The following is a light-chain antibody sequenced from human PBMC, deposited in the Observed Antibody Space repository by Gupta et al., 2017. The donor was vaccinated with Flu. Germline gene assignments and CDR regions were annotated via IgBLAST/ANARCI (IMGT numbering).Light chain of an antibody. Sequence: SSLSASVGDRLTISCQTSKDIENYLNWYEQKPGKAPQLLIKEASRLQTGVPSRFSGSGSGSNFTFTISGRQPEDVGFYYCLQYDNRPPHTFGQGTKVDI. CDR3: LQYDNRPPHT. V-gene: IGKV1-33*01. J-gene: IGKJ2*01. CDR2: EAS. CDR1: KDIENY.